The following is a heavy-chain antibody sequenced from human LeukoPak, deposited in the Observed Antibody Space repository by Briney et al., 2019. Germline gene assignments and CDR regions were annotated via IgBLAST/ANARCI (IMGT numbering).Heavy chain of an antibody. J-gene: IGHJ4*02. D-gene: IGHD5-18*01. Sequence: GGSLRLSCAASGFTFSSYWMHWVRQAPGKGLVWVSRINSDGSSTSYAVSVKGRFTISRDNAKNSLYLQMNSLRAEDTAVYYCARAEVDTAMVTWFDYWGQGTLVTVSS. V-gene: IGHV3-74*01. CDR2: INSDGSST. CDR1: GFTFSSYW. CDR3: ARAEVDTAMVTWFDY.